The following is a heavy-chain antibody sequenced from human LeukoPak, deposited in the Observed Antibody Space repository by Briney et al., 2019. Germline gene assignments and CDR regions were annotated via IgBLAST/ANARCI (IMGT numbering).Heavy chain of an antibody. J-gene: IGHJ3*02. V-gene: IGHV3-33*06. CDR2: IWSNGVNK. CDR1: GFTFSTYG. CDR3: AKERGPFDAFDI. Sequence: PGGPLRLSCAASGFTFSTYGLHWVRQAPGKGLEWVAVIWSNGVNKFYPGSVKGRFTFSRGNSKNTLSLPMNSLRAEDTAVYYCAKERGPFDAFDIWGQATMVTVSS.